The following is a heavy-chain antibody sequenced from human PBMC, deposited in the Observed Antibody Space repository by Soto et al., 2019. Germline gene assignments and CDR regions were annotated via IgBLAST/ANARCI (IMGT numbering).Heavy chain of an antibody. CDR1: GYTFTSYG. V-gene: IGHV1-18*01. CDR2: ISAYNGNT. CDR3: ARADRPALSGYYYFDY. J-gene: IGHJ4*02. D-gene: IGHD3-22*01. Sequence: ASVKVSCKASGYTFTSYGISWVRQAPGQGLEWMGWISAYNGNTNYAQKLQGRVTMTTDTSTSTAYMELRSLRSDDTAVYYCARADRPALSGYYYFDYWGQGTLVTVSS.